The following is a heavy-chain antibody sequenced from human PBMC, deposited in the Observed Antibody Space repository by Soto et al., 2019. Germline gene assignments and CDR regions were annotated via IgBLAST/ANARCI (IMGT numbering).Heavy chain of an antibody. CDR3: TRESAVAALDP. Sequence: QVQLVQSGAEVKKPGASVKVSCKSSGYTFTSYGISWGRQAPGQGLEWMGCISAYNGNTNYAQKHQGRVTMTTDKSTSTAYIELRSLRYDDTSVNYFTRESAVAALDPWGQGTLVNVSS. CDR2: ISAYNGNT. J-gene: IGHJ5*02. V-gene: IGHV1-18*01. CDR1: GYTFTSYG. D-gene: IGHD6-19*01.